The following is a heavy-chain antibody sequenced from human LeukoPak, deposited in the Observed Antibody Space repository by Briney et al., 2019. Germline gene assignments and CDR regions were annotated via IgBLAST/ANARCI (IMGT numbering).Heavy chain of an antibody. CDR3: ARDPPPPDY. CDR2: ISYDGSNK. CDR1: GFSFSSYA. J-gene: IGHJ4*02. V-gene: IGHV3-30*04. Sequence: PGGSLRLSCAASGFSFSSYAMHWVRQAPGKGLEWVAVISYDGSNKYYADSVKARFTISRDNSKNTLYLQMNSLRAEDTAVYYCARDPPPPDYWGQGTLVTVSS.